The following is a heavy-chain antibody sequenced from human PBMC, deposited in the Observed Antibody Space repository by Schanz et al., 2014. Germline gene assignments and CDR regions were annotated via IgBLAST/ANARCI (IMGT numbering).Heavy chain of an antibody. CDR3: AKDPRHGDYDYYFDY. Sequence: EVQLLDSGGGLVQPGGSLRLSCAASGFTFSTYAMSWVRQAPGKGLEWVSAISGSGGSTYYADSVKGRFTISRYNSKNTLYLQRNSPRAEDTAVYYCAKDPRHGDYDYYFDYWGQGTLVTVSS. CDR2: ISGSGGST. V-gene: IGHV3-23*01. J-gene: IGHJ4*02. CDR1: GFTFSTYA. D-gene: IGHD3-22*01.